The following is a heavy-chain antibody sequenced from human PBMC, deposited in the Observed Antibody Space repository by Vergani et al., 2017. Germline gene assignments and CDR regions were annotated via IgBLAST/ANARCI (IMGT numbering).Heavy chain of an antibody. J-gene: IGHJ4*02. CDR3: ARGYYYDSSGVQTVFDY. Sequence: EVQLVQSGAEVKKPGESRKISCKGSGYSFTSYWIGWVRQLPGKGLEWKRIIYPGDSDTRYSPSFQGQVTISADKSIITAYLQWGSLKGADTAMYYCARGYYYDSSGVQTVFDYWGQGTLVTVSS. V-gene: IGHV5-51*01. CDR1: GYSFTSYW. D-gene: IGHD3-22*01. CDR2: IYPGDSDT.